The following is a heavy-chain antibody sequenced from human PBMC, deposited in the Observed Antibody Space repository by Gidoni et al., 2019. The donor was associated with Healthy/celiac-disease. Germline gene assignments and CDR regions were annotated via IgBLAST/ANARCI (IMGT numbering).Heavy chain of an antibody. J-gene: IGHJ4*02. CDR3: ARATYYYDSSGYYPFDY. D-gene: IGHD3-22*01. CDR1: GGSISSGDYY. CDR2: IYYSGST. V-gene: IGHV4-30-4*01. Sequence: QVQLQESGPGLVKPSQTLSLTCTVSGGSISSGDYYWSWIRQPPGKGLEWIGYIYYSGSTYYNPSLKSRVTISVDTSKNQFSLKLSSVTAADTAVYYCARATYYYDSSGYYPFDYWGQGTLVTVSS.